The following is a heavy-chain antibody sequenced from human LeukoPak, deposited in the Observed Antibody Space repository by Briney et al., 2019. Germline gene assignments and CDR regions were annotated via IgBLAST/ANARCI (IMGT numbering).Heavy chain of an antibody. Sequence: GGSLRLSCAASGFTFSDYYMSWIRQAPGKGLEWVSYISSSGSTIYYADSVKGRFTISRDNAKNSLYLQMNSLRAEDTAVYYCARGYCSGGSCYSYYYYNYMDVWGKGTAVTVSS. CDR1: GFTFSDYY. J-gene: IGHJ6*03. D-gene: IGHD2-15*01. CDR3: ARGYCSGGSCYSYYYYNYMDV. V-gene: IGHV3-11*01. CDR2: ISSSGSTI.